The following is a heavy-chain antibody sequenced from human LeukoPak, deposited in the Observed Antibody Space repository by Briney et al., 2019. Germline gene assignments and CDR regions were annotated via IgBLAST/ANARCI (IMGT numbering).Heavy chain of an antibody. V-gene: IGHV4-34*01. CDR3: ARGLQWLVKYYFDY. CDR1: GGSFSGYY. CDR2: INHSGST. Sequence: PSETLSLACAVYGGSFSGYYWSWIRQPPGKGLEWIGEINHSGSTNYNPSLKSRVTISVDTSKNQFSLKLSSVTAADTAVYYCARGLQWLVKYYFDYWGQGTLVTVSS. J-gene: IGHJ4*02. D-gene: IGHD6-19*01.